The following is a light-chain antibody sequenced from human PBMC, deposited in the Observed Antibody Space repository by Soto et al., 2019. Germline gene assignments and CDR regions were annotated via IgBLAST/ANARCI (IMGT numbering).Light chain of an antibody. V-gene: IGLV2-8*01. CDR3: SSHAASNIVV. CDR2: EVS. Sequence: QSALTQPPSASGSPGQSVTISCTGSSSDVGGYSYVSWYQQHPGKAPKLMIYEVSTRPSGVPDRFSGSKSDNTASLTVSGLQAEDEADYYCSSHAASNIVVFGGGTKLTVL. J-gene: IGLJ2*01. CDR1: SSDVGGYSY.